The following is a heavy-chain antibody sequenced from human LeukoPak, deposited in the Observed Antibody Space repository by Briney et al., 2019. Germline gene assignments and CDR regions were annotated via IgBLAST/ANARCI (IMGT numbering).Heavy chain of an antibody. D-gene: IGHD1-26*01. CDR2: ISGSGGRT. J-gene: IGHJ4*02. CDR1: GFTFSIYG. Sequence: GGSLRLSCATSGFTFSIYGMSWVRQAPGKGLEWVSAISGSGGRTYNADSMKGRFTISRDNSKNTLYLQMNSLRVEDTAVYYCARDMMGATLYFDSWGQGTLVTVSS. CDR3: ARDMMGATLYFDS. V-gene: IGHV3-23*01.